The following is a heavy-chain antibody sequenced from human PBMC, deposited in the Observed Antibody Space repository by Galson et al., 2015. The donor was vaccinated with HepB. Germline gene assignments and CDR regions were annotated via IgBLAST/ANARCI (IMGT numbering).Heavy chain of an antibody. CDR1: GFTLSDHY. D-gene: IGHD3-16*01. J-gene: IGHJ4*02. CDR3: VRPFGGHP. CDR2: SRKKANTYTT. V-gene: IGHV3-72*01. Sequence: SLRLSCAVSGFTLSDHYMDWVRQGPGKGLEWVGRSRKKANTYTTEYAASVTGRFTISSDDSMNSLYLQMNSLKTEDTAVYYCVRPFGGHPWGQGTLVTASS.